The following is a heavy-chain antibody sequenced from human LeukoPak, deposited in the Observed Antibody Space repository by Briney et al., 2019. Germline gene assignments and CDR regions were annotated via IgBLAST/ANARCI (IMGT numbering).Heavy chain of an antibody. J-gene: IGHJ5*02. CDR3: ARRGTIAAAGTGWFDP. D-gene: IGHD6-13*01. Sequence: PSETLSLTCAVYGGSFSSYYWGWIRQPPGKGLEWIGSIYYSGSTYYNPSLKSRVTTSVDTSKTQFSLKLSSVTAADTVVYYCARRGTIAAAGTGWFDPWGQGTLVTVSS. CDR2: IYYSGST. CDR1: GGSFSSYY. V-gene: IGHV4-39*01.